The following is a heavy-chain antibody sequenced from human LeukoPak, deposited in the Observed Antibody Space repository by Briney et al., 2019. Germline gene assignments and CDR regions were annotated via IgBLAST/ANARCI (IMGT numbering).Heavy chain of an antibody. Sequence: GGSLRLSCAASGFTFSSYGMNWVRQAPGKGLEWVSSIGRSPSYIYYADSVKGRFTISRDNAKNSLYLQMNSLRAEDTAVYYCARDPLPGDYWGQGTLVTVSS. J-gene: IGHJ4*02. CDR2: IGRSPSYI. V-gene: IGHV3-21*01. CDR1: GFTFSSYG. CDR3: ARDPLPGDY.